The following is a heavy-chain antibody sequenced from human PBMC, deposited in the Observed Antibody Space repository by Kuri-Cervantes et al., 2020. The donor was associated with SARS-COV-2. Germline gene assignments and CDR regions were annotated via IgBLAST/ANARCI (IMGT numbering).Heavy chain of an antibody. V-gene: IGHV4-39*01. CDR3: ARNVVSGWSGYFDY. CDR2: IYYSGST. CDR1: GGSISSTSYY. D-gene: IGHD3-3*01. J-gene: IGHJ4*02. Sequence: SETLSLSCTVSGGSISSTSYYWGWVRQPPGKGLEWIGSIYYSGSTYYNPSLKSRVTISVDTSKNQFSLKLSSVTAADTAVYYCARNVVSGWSGYFDYWGQGTLVTVSS.